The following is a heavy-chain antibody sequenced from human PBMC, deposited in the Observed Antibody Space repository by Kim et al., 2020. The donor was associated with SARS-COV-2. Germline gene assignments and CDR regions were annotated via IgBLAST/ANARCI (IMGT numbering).Heavy chain of an antibody. CDR2: INTNTGNP. CDR1: GYTFTSYA. D-gene: IGHD3-10*01. V-gene: IGHV7-4-1*02. J-gene: IGHJ5*02. CDR3: ARDGWAVRGNWPGMNWFDP. Sequence: ASVKVSCKASGYTFTSYAMNWVRQAPGQGLEWMGWINTNTGNPTYAQGFTGRFVFSLDTSVSTAYLQISSLKAEDTAVYYCARDGWAVRGNWPGMNWFDPWGQGTLVTVSS.